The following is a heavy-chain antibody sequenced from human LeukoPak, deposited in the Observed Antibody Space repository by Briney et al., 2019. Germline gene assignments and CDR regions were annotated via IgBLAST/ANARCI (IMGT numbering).Heavy chain of an antibody. CDR2: IYHSGST. Sequence: SETLSLTCTVSGGSISSSSYYWGWIRQPPGKGLEWIGSIYHSGSTYYNPSLKSRVTISVDTSKNQFSLKLSSVTAADTAVYYCARPYYDFWSGYYTDAFDIWGQGTMVTVSS. CDR1: GGSISSSSYY. J-gene: IGHJ3*02. V-gene: IGHV4-39*07. D-gene: IGHD3-3*01. CDR3: ARPYYDFWSGYYTDAFDI.